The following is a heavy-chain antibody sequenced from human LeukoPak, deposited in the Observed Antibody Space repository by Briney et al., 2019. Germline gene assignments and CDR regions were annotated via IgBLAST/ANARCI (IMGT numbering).Heavy chain of an antibody. CDR3: TRPSEYCSPTTCSIDY. CDR2: INSDGSST. Sequence: GGSLRLSCAASGFTFSRYWMHWVRQAPGKGLVWVSRINSDGSSTNYADSMKGRFTISRDNAKNTLFLQMDSLRAEDTAVYYCTRPSEYCSPTTCSIDYWGQGTLVTVSS. D-gene: IGHD2-2*01. CDR1: GFTFSRYW. J-gene: IGHJ4*02. V-gene: IGHV3-74*01.